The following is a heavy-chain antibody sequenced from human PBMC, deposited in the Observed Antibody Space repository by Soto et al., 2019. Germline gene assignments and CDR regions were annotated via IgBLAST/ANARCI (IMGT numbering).Heavy chain of an antibody. J-gene: IGHJ4*02. CDR2: ITGSRSTI. CDR1: GFTFSNYS. Sequence: EVQLVQSGGGLVQPGGSLRLSCAASGFTFSNYSMNWFRQAPAMGLEWVSYITGSRSTIYYAASVRARFTISRDNAKNSESLQMNRLRDEDTAMYCCARAGHVPGALVDYWGQGGLITVSS. V-gene: IGHV3-48*02. CDR3: ARAGHVPGALVDY. D-gene: IGHD2-2*01.